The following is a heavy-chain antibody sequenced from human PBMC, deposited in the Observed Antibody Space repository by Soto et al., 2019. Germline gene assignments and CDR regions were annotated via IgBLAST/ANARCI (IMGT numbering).Heavy chain of an antibody. D-gene: IGHD3-16*02. CDR2: INHSGST. Sequence: SETLSLTCAVYGGSFSGYYWTWIRQPPGTGLEWIGEINHSGSTNYNPSLKSRVTISVDTSKNQFSLKLTSVTAADTAVYYCANLDMITFGGVIGPNDEFAIWGQGTMVTVSS. V-gene: IGHV4-34*01. CDR3: ANLDMITFGGVIGPNDEFAI. CDR1: GGSFSGYY. J-gene: IGHJ3*02.